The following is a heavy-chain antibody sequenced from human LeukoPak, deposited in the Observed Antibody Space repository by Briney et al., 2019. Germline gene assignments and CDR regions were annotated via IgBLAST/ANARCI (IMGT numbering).Heavy chain of an antibody. CDR1: GFTFSSYA. Sequence: GGSLRLSCAASGFTFSSYAMSWVRQAPGKGLEWVSVIGVSGGTTHYADSVKGRFTISRDDSKNTLYLRMKSLRAEDTAVYYCAKRGSSSWFGGVDYWGQGTLVTVSS. CDR2: IGVSGGTT. D-gene: IGHD2-2*01. V-gene: IGHV3-23*01. CDR3: AKRGSSSWFGGVDY. J-gene: IGHJ4*02.